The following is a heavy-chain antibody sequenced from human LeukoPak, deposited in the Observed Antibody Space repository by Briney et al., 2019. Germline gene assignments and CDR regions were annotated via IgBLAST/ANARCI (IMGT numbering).Heavy chain of an antibody. CDR2: ISGSGGST. V-gene: IGHV3-23*01. D-gene: IGHD3-3*01. CDR1: GFTFSSYA. Sequence: GGSLRLSCAASGFTFSSYAMSWVRQAPGKGLEWVSAISGSGGSTYYADSVKGRFTISRDNSKNTLYLQMNSLRAEDTAVYYCAKSGYDFWSGCYGYWGQGTLVTVSS. CDR3: AKSGYDFWSGCYGY. J-gene: IGHJ4*02.